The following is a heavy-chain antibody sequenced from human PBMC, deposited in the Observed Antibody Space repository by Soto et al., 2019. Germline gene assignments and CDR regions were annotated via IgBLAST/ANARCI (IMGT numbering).Heavy chain of an antibody. D-gene: IGHD3-16*02. J-gene: IGHJ5*02. CDR1: GGTFSSYA. Sequence: QVQLVQSGAEVKKPGSSVKVSCKASGGTFSSYAISWERQAPGQGLEWMGGIIPIFGTANYAQKFQGRVTITADESTSTAYMELSSLRSEDTAVYYCARAQYDYVWGSYRPNWFDPWGQGTLVTVSS. V-gene: IGHV1-69*01. CDR2: IIPIFGTA. CDR3: ARAQYDYVWGSYRPNWFDP.